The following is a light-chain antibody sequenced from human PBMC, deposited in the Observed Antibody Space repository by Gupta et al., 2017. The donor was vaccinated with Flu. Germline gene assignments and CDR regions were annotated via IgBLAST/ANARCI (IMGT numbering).Light chain of an antibody. CDR3: QQHGSSPPWT. CDR1: QNISNNY. Sequence: ETVLTQSPDTLSLSPGERATLSCRVSQNISNNYLAWYKHKPGQAPRHLVYGPANRDTGIADRFCGSGSWTLVTLTISRRVLEDFAGYYFQQHGSSPPWTFGQGTKVEIK. J-gene: IGKJ1*01. CDR2: GPA. V-gene: IGKV3-20*01.